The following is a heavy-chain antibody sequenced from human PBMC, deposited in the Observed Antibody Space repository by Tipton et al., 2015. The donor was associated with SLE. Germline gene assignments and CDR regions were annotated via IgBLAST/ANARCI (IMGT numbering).Heavy chain of an antibody. D-gene: IGHD2-15*01. CDR1: GGSISSSSYY. CDR2: IYYSGST. J-gene: IGHJ4*02. CDR3: AGGGGSSGAFDY. V-gene: IGHV4-39*07. Sequence: TLSLTCTVSGGSISSSSYYWSWIRQPPGKGLEGIGFIYYSGSTYYNPPLKSRVTISADTAKNQLSLKLSSATAADTAVYYCAGGGGSSGAFDYWGQGTLVTVSS.